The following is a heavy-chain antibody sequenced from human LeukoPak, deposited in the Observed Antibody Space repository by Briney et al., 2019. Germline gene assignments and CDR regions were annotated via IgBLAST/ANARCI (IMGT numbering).Heavy chain of an antibody. J-gene: IGHJ4*02. Sequence: GASVKVSCKASGYTFPSYYMHWVRQAPGQGLEWMGIINPSGGSTSYAQKFQGRVTMTRDTSTNTVYMELSNLRSEDTAVYYCASALLYGDYGVDYWGQGTVVTVSS. D-gene: IGHD4-17*01. CDR3: ASALLYGDYGVDY. CDR2: INPSGGST. CDR1: GYTFPSYY. V-gene: IGHV1-46*01.